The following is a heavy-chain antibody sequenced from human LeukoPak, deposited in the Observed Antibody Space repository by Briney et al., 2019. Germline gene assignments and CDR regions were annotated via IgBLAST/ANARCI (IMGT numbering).Heavy chain of an antibody. Sequence: GGSLRLSCAASGFTFSAYGMSWVRQAPGKGLEWISDISGSGGSTYYADSVKGRFTISRDNSKNTLYLQMNSLRVEDTAVYFCAKIGGYVVYWGQGTLVTVSS. CDR2: ISGSGGST. J-gene: IGHJ4*02. V-gene: IGHV3-23*01. CDR3: AKIGGYVVY. CDR1: GFTFSAYG.